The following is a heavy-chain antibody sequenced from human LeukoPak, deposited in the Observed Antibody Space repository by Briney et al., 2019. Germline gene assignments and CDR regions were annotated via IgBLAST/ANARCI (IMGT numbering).Heavy chain of an antibody. CDR3: ASRGYYYYYGMDV. J-gene: IGHJ6*02. Sequence: SETLSLTCAVSGGSISSGGYSWSWIRQPPGKGLEWIGYIYHSGSTYYNPSLKSRVTISVDRSKNQFSLKLSSVTAADTAVYYCASRGYYYYYGMDVWGQGTTVTVSS. V-gene: IGHV4-30-2*01. CDR2: IYHSGST. CDR1: GGSISSGGYS.